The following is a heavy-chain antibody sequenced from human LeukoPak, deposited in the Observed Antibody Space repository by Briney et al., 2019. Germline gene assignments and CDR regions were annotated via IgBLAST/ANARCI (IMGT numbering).Heavy chain of an antibody. D-gene: IGHD6-13*01. CDR2: IYYSGST. V-gene: IGHV4-30-4*01. J-gene: IGHJ4*02. CDR1: GGSISSGDYY. CDR3: ARDRGAAAGTSYFDY. Sequence: PSQTLSLTCTVSGGSISSGDYYWSWIRQPPGKGLEWIGYIYYSGSTYYNPSLKSRVTISVDTFKNQFSLKLSSVTAADTAVYYCARDRGAAAGTSYFDYWGQGTLVTVSS.